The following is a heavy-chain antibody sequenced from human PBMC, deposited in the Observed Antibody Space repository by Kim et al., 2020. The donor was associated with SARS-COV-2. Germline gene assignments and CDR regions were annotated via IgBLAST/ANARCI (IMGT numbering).Heavy chain of an antibody. Sequence: GGSLRLSCAASGFTVSSNYMSWVRQAPGKGLEWVSVIYRGGSTYYADSVKGRFTISRDNSKNTLDLQMNSLIAEDTAVYYCARGGPPGQTYYYYGMDVWGQGTTVTVSS. CDR2: IYRGGST. D-gene: IGHD3-16*01. CDR1: GFTVSSNY. J-gene: IGHJ6*02. V-gene: IGHV3-53*01. CDR3: ARGGPPGQTYYYYGMDV.